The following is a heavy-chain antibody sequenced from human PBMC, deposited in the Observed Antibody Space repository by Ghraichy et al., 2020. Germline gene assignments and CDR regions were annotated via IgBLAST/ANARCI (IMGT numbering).Heavy chain of an antibody. D-gene: IGHD1-26*01. V-gene: IGHV3-15*01. J-gene: IGHJ4*02. CDR2: IRSKSYDGPT. CDR3: ITEVARFLEGRR. Sequence: GGSLRLSCEASGFTFNNAWMTWVRQAPGKGLEWVGRIRSKSYDGPTDYAAPVNGRFTISRDDSKNTLYLQMTSLKIEDTAVYYCITEVARFLEGRRWGQGTLVTVSS. CDR1: GFTFNNAW.